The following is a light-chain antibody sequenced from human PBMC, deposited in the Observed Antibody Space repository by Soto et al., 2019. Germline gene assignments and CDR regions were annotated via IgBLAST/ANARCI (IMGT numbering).Light chain of an antibody. CDR3: QQYGSTWVT. Sequence: EIVLTQSPGTLSLSLGERATLSCRASQSVSSSYLAWYQQKPGQAPRLLIYGASSRATGIPDRFGGSGSGTDFTLTISRLEPEDFAVYYCQQYGSTWVTFGPGTKVDIK. J-gene: IGKJ3*01. CDR1: QSVSSSY. V-gene: IGKV3-20*01. CDR2: GAS.